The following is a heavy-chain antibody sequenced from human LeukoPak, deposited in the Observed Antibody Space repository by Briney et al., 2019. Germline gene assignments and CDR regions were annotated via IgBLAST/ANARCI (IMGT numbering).Heavy chain of an antibody. CDR1: GYTLTELS. CDR2: FDPEDGET. J-gene: IGHJ4*02. V-gene: IGHV1-24*01. Sequence: ASVKVSCKVSGYTLTELSMHWVRQAPGKGLEWMGGFDPEDGETIYAQKFQGRVTMTEDTSTDTAYMELSSLRSEDTAVYYCARDHDDSSGPDYWGQGTLVTVSS. D-gene: IGHD3-22*01. CDR3: ARDHDDSSGPDY.